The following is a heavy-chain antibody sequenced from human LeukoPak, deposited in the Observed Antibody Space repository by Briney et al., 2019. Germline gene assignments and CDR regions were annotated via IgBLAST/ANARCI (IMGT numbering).Heavy chain of an antibody. Sequence: GGSLKLSCAASGFTLSGCTVHWVRQASGKGLEWLGRVRNRASNYATAYAAAVKGRFTVSRDESQNTAFLQMNSLETDDTAVYYCVTCNTRSWRFDPWGQGTRVIVSS. CDR2: VRNRASNYAT. V-gene: IGHV3-73*01. D-gene: IGHD1-26*01. CDR1: GFTLSGCT. J-gene: IGHJ5*02. CDR3: VTCNTRSWRFDP.